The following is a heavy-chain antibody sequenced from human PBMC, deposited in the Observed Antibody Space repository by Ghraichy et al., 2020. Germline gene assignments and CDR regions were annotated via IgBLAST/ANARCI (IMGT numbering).Heavy chain of an antibody. CDR2: IGGSGDNA. Sequence: GGSLRLSCAASGFTFNTYAMSWVRQAPGKGLEWVSAIGGSGDNAYYADSVKGRFTISRDNSKNTLFLQMNSLRAEDTALYYCAKDYYDSSAYYYGRDYFDYWGQGTLVTVSS. CDR3: AKDYYDSSAYYYGRDYFDY. D-gene: IGHD3-22*01. V-gene: IGHV3-23*01. J-gene: IGHJ4*02. CDR1: GFTFNTYA.